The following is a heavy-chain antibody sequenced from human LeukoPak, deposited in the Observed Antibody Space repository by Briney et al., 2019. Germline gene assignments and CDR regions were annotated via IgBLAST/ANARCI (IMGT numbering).Heavy chain of an antibody. CDR1: RYTYTSYD. CDR3: ARGINRLDSSIGGFDY. Sequence: ASVNVSYKASRYTYTSYDINWVRQATGQGLEWMGWMNPNRGNTGYAQKFQGRVNMSRNTSISTAYMELSSLRSEDTAVYYCARGINRLDSSIGGFDYWGQGTLVTVSS. CDR2: MNPNRGNT. D-gene: IGHD6-13*01. V-gene: IGHV1-8*01. J-gene: IGHJ4*02.